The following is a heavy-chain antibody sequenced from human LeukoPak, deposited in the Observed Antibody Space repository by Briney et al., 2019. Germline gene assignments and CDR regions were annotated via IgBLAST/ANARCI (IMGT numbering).Heavy chain of an antibody. D-gene: IGHD6-19*01. Sequence: GGSLRLSCAASGFTFSSYWMSWVRQAPGKGLEWVANIKQDGSEKYYVDSVKGRFTISRGNSKNTLYLQMNSLRAEDTAVYYCARCGYSSGWYCYYFDYWGQGTLVTVSS. J-gene: IGHJ4*02. CDR1: GFTFSSYW. CDR2: IKQDGSEK. CDR3: ARCGYSSGWYCYYFDY. V-gene: IGHV3-7*03.